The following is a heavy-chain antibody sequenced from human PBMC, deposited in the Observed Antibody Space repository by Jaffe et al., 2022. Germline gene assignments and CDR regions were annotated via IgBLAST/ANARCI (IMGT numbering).Heavy chain of an antibody. D-gene: IGHD3-16*01. J-gene: IGHJ4*02. V-gene: IGHV4-61*02. CDR2: IYTSGST. CDR3: AILRRGDYYFDY. CDR1: GGSISSGSYY. Sequence: QVQLQESGPGLVKPSQTLSLTCTVSGGSISSGSYYWSWIRQPAGKGLEWIGRIYTSGSTNYNPSLKSRVTISVDTSKNQFSLKLSSVTAADTAVYYCAILRRGDYYFDYWGQGTLVTVSS.